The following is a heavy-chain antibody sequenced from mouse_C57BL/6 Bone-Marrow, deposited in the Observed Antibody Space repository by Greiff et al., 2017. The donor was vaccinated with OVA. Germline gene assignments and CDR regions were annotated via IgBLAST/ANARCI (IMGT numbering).Heavy chain of an antibody. CDR1: GFSLTSYG. V-gene: IGHV2-3*01. Sequence: VMLVESGPGLVAPSQSLSITCTVSGFSLTSYGVSWVRQPPGKGLEWLGVIWGDGSTNYHSALISRLSISKDNSKSHVCLKLNSLQTDDTATYYCARGGSSFDYWGQGTTLTVSS. D-gene: IGHD1-1*01. CDR2: IWGDGST. CDR3: ARGGSSFDY. J-gene: IGHJ2*01.